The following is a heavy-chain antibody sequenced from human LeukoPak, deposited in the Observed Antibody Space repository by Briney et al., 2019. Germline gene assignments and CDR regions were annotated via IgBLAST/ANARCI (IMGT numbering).Heavy chain of an antibody. CDR1: GYTFTGYY. Sequence: ASVKVSCKASGYTFTGYYMHWVRQAPGQGLEWMGWINPNSGGTNYAQKFQGRVTMTRDTSISTAYMELSRLRSDDTAVYYCARSGYSAYVGAFDIWGQGTMVTVSS. D-gene: IGHD5-12*01. CDR3: ARSGYSAYVGAFDI. CDR2: INPNSGGT. J-gene: IGHJ3*02. V-gene: IGHV1-2*02.